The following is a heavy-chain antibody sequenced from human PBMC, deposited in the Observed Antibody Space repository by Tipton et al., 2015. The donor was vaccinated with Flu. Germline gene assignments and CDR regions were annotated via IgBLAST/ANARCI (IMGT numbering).Heavy chain of an antibody. V-gene: IGHV1-69*09. J-gene: IGHJ5*02. CDR3: AREWLQSFDT. D-gene: IGHD5-24*01. Sequence: VQLVQSGAEVKKPGSSVKVSCKASGGTFSSYGLSWVRQAPGQGLEWLGKITPILDITIYSQSFQGRVTFSADKSTNTAYMELSSLRYDDTAIYYCAREWLQSFDTWGQGALVTVSS. CDR2: ITPILDIT. CDR1: GGTFSSYG.